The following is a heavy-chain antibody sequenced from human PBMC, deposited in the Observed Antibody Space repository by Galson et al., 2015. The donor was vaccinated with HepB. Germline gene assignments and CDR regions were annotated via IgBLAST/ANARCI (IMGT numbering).Heavy chain of an antibody. Sequence: LSLTYTVSGGSISSYYWSWIRQPPGKGLEWIGYIYYSGSTNYNPSLKSRVTISVDTSKNQFSLKLSSVTAADTAVYYCASGLGYCSSTSCYGYYMDVWGKGTTVTVSS. CDR2: IYYSGST. J-gene: IGHJ6*03. D-gene: IGHD2-2*01. CDR3: ASGLGYCSSTSCYGYYMDV. V-gene: IGHV4-59*01. CDR1: GGSISSYY.